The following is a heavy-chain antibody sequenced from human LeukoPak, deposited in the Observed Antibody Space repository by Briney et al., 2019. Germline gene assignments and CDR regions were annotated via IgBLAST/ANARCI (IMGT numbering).Heavy chain of an antibody. J-gene: IGHJ4*02. CDR2: ISWNSGSI. D-gene: IGHD6-19*01. CDR1: GFTFDDYA. CDR3: AKAPSSGWYSY. V-gene: IGHV3-9*01. Sequence: PGGSLRLSCAASGFTFDDYAMHWVRHAPGKGLEWVSGISWNSGSIGYADSVKGRFTISRDNAKNSLYLQMNSLRAEDTALYYCAKAPSSGWYSYWGQGTLVTVSS.